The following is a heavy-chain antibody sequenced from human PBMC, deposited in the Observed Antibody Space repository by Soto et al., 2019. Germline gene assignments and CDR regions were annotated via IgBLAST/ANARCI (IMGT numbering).Heavy chain of an antibody. CDR1: GGSISSYC. J-gene: IGHJ4*02. D-gene: IGHD2-21*01. CDR3: ARRNGSCVDH. Sequence: QVQLQESGPGLVKPSETLSPTCTVSGGSISSYCGSWIRQPPGKVMEWIRYICYSGRTNYNPSLRISVTLSVDTSKNQFSLKLSSGTDSDTAVYYCARRNGSCVDHWGQVTLVTVSS. V-gene: IGHV4-59*08. CDR2: ICYSGRT.